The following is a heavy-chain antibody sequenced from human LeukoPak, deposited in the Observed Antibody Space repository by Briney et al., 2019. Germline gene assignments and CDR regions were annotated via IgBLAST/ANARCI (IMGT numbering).Heavy chain of an antibody. CDR1: GFTFGDYA. D-gene: IGHD4-23*01. V-gene: IGHV3-49*04. J-gene: IGHJ4*02. CDR2: IRSKAYGGTT. Sequence: GGSLRLSCTASGFTFGDYAMSWVRQAPGKGLEWVGFIRSKAYGGTTEYAASVKGRFTISRDDSKSIAYLQMNSLKTEDTAVYYCTRDPVVTPGDYWGQGTLVTVSS. CDR3: TRDPVVTPGDY.